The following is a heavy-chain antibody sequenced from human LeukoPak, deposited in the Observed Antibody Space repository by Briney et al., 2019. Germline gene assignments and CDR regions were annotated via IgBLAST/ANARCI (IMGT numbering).Heavy chain of an antibody. V-gene: IGHV4-61*09. CDR2: IYTSGST. Sequence: SETLSLTCTLSGGSISSGSYYWSWIRQPAGKGLEWIGHIYTSGSTNYNPSLKSRVTISVDTSKNQFSLKLRSVTAADTAVYYCAGDRGFRDGLAYWGQGTLVTFSS. D-gene: IGHD5-18*01. J-gene: IGHJ4*02. CDR1: GGSISSGSYY. CDR3: AGDRGFRDGLAY.